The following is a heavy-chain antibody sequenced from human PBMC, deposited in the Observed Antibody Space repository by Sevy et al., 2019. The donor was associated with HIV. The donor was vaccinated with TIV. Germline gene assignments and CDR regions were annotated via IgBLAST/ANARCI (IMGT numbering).Heavy chain of an antibody. CDR3: AREGCTRPHDY. D-gene: IGHD2-8*01. Sequence: GGSLRLSCAASGFAFYDYSMSWIRQAPGKGLGWVATLSFGCGKINYADSVKDRFTISRDNSKNSFYLQMDNLRVEDTALYYCAREGCTRPHDYWGQGTRVTVSS. V-gene: IGHV3-23*01. CDR2: LSFGCGKI. CDR1: GFAFYDYS. J-gene: IGHJ4*02.